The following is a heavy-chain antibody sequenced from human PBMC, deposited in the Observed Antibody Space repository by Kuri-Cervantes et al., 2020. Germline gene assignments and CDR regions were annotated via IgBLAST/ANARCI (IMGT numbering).Heavy chain of an antibody. Sequence: GGSLRLSCAASGFTFSSSWMHWVRQAPGQGLEWMGWINPNSGGTNYAQKFQGRVTMTRDTSISTAYMELSRLRSDDTAVYYCARGGYGSGSYYYYGMDVWGQGTTVTVSS. V-gene: IGHV1-2*02. D-gene: IGHD3-10*01. J-gene: IGHJ6*02. CDR2: INPNSGGT. CDR1: GFTFSSSW. CDR3: ARGGYGSGSYYYYGMDV.